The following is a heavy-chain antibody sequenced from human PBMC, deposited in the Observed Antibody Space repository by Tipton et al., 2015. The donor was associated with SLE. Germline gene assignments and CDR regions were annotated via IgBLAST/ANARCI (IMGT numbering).Heavy chain of an antibody. CDR1: GGSVSSGSYY. D-gene: IGHD3-10*01. Sequence: TLSLTCTVSGGSVSSGSYYWSWIRQPPGKGLEWIGYIYYSGSTNYNPSLKSRVTISVDTSKNQFSLKLSSVTAADTAVYYCARGHYYYGSGSYLNWFDPWGQGTLVTVSS. V-gene: IGHV4-61*01. CDR3: ARGHYYYGSGSYLNWFDP. J-gene: IGHJ5*02. CDR2: IYYSGST.